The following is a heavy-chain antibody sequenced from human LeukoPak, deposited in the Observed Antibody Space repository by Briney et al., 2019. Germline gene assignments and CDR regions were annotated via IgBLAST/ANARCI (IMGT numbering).Heavy chain of an antibody. J-gene: IGHJ3*02. CDR1: GGSISSYY. CDR3: ARAGEYSYASDAFDI. CDR2: IYTSGST. D-gene: IGHD5-18*01. Sequence: SETLSLTCTVSGGSISSYYWSWIRQPAGKGLEWIGRIYTSGSTNYNPSLKSRVTMSVDTSKNQFSLKLTSVTAADTAVYFCARAGEYSYASDAFDIWGQGTMVTVSS. V-gene: IGHV4-4*07.